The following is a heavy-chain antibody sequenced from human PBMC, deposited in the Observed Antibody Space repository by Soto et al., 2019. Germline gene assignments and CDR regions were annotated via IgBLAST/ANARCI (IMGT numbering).Heavy chain of an antibody. CDR3: ASWDSSSYYFDY. J-gene: IGHJ4*02. D-gene: IGHD6-6*01. Sequence: GGSLRLSCPASGFTFSSYWMSWVRQAPGKGLEWVANIKQDGSEKYYVDSVKGRFTISRDNAKNSLYLQMNSLRAEDTAVYYCASWDSSSYYFDYWGQGTLVTVSS. CDR1: GFTFSSYW. CDR2: IKQDGSEK. V-gene: IGHV3-7*01.